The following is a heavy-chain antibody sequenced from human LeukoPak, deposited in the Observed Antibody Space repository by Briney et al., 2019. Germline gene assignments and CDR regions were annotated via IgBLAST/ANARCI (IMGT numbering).Heavy chain of an antibody. Sequence: ASVKVSCKASGYTFTSYGISWVRQAPGQGLEWMGWISAYNGNTNYAQKLQGRVTMTTVTSTSTAYMELRSLRSDDTAVYFCATHQRGWFNYFDYWGQGTLVTVSS. CDR1: GYTFTSYG. D-gene: IGHD6-19*01. V-gene: IGHV1-18*01. CDR3: ATHQRGWFNYFDY. J-gene: IGHJ4*02. CDR2: ISAYNGNT.